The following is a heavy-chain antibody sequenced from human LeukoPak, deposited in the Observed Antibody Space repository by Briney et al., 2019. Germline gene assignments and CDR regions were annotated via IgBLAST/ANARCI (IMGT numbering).Heavy chain of an antibody. CDR1: GFTFSGSS. D-gene: IGHD6-13*01. CDR2: ISSSSSYI. V-gene: IGHV3-21*01. CDR3: VRGVGVSRFNYFDP. Sequence: GGSLRLSCAASGFTFSGSSMSWVRQAPGKGLEWVSSISSSSSYIYYADSVKGRFTISRDNSKNTLFLQMNSLRDDDTAVYYCVRGVGVSRFNYFDPWGQGTLVIVSS. J-gene: IGHJ5*02.